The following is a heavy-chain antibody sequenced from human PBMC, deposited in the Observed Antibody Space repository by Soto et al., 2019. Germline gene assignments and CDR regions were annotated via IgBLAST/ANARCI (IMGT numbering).Heavy chain of an antibody. CDR3: ARDRDGGGWSDP. V-gene: IGHV4-59*01. Sequence: SETLSLTCTVSGGSIISNYWSWIRQPPGKGLEWIGYIYYSGSTNYNPSLKSRVTISVDTSKNQFSLKLTSVTAADTAVYYCARDRDGGGWSDPWGQRTQVTVSS. CDR1: GGSIISNY. CDR2: IYYSGST. J-gene: IGHJ5*02. D-gene: IGHD3-16*01.